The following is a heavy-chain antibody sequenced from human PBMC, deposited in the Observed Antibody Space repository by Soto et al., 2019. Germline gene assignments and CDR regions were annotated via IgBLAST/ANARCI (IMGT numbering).Heavy chain of an antibody. Sequence: GGSLRLSCAASGFTLSDYYMSWIRQAPGKGLEWVSYISSSGSTIYYADSVKGRFTISRDNAKNSLYLQMNSLRAEDTAVYYCARGWYCDSSGYALYGMDGWGQGTTVTVSS. D-gene: IGHD3-22*01. V-gene: IGHV3-11*01. J-gene: IGHJ6*02. CDR1: GFTLSDYY. CDR2: ISSSGSTI. CDR3: ARGWYCDSSGYALYGMDG.